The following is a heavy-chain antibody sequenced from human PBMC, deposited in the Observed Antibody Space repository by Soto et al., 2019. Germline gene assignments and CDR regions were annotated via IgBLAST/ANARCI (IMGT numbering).Heavy chain of an antibody. CDR2: IYYSGST. Sequence: SETLSLTCPVSGGSISSSSYYWGWIRQPPGKGLEWIGSIYYSGSTYYNPSLKSRVTIALDTSKNQFSLKLSSVTAADTAVYYCARLRSGWYSRRSCRKRNWFDPWGQGTLVTVS. CDR1: GGSISSSSYY. V-gene: IGHV4-39*01. J-gene: IGHJ5*02. CDR3: ARLRSGWYSRRSCRKRNWFDP. D-gene: IGHD6-13*01.